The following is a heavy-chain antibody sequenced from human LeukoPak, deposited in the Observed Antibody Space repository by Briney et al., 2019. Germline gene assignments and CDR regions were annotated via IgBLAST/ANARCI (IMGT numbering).Heavy chain of an antibody. CDR2: IYYSGST. Sequence: PSETLSLTCTVSGGSISSYYWSWIRQPPGKGLEWIGYIYYSGSTNYNPSLKSRVTISVDTSKNQFSLNLSSVTAADTAVYYCARGGPDAFDIWGQGTMVTVSS. V-gene: IGHV4-59*01. CDR1: GGSISSYY. J-gene: IGHJ3*02. D-gene: IGHD3-10*01. CDR3: ARGGPDAFDI.